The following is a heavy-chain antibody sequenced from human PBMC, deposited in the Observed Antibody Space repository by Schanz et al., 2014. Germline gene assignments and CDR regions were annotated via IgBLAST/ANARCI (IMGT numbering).Heavy chain of an antibody. CDR2: INSVGSNT. CDR3: ARKMKLGVYGGKGHDSLDI. V-gene: IGHV3-74*01. J-gene: IGHJ3*02. D-gene: IGHD4-17*01. Sequence: EVQVVESGGGLVQPGGSLRLSCTASGFNSDDYAMHWVRQAPGKGLVWVARINSVGSNTDYADSVTGRFTISRDNAKNTLYLQMNTLRAEDTAVYYCARKMKLGVYGGKGHDSLDIWGQGTMVTVFS. CDR1: GFNSDDYA.